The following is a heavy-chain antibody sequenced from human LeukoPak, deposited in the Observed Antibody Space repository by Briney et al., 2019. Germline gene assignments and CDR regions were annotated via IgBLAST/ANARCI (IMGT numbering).Heavy chain of an antibody. D-gene: IGHD5-24*01. V-gene: IGHV3-30*18. CDR1: GFTFSSYG. CDR2: ISYDGSNK. Sequence: GGSLRLSCAASGFTFSSYGMHWVRQAPGKGLEWVAVISYDGSNKYYADSVKGRFTISRDNSKNTLYLKMNSMRAEDTAVYYCAKEERDRLDYWGQGTLVTVSS. CDR3: AKEERDRLDY. J-gene: IGHJ4*02.